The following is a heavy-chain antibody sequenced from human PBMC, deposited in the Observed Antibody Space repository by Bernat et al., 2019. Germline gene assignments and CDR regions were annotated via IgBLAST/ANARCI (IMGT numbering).Heavy chain of an antibody. CDR1: GFTFSNYA. J-gene: IGHJ3*02. D-gene: IGHD2-21*02. V-gene: IGHV3-33*01. CDR2: IWFDGSHK. Sequence: QVQLVESGGGVVQPGRSLRLSCAASGFTFSNYAMHWVRQAPGKGLEWVAIIWFDGSHKFYGDSVKGRFTISRDNSKNTLNLQMNSLRAEDTAIYYCARSYGDFRKSGRDDALDIWGQGTMVTVSS. CDR3: ARSYGDFRKSGRDDALDI.